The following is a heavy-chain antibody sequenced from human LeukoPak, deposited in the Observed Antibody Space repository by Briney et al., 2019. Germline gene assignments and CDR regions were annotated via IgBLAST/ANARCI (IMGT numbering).Heavy chain of an antibody. Sequence: PSETLSLTCTVSGGSISSTSYYWGWVRQPPGKGLEWIGTIYYSGHTYYRPTLKSRLSISVDTSKNQFSLKLTSVTAADTAIYYCARDPGSGSYYTAFWGQGTLVTVSS. J-gene: IGHJ4*02. CDR2: IYYSGHT. D-gene: IGHD3-10*01. CDR1: GGSISSTSYY. V-gene: IGHV4-39*07. CDR3: ARDPGSGSYYTAF.